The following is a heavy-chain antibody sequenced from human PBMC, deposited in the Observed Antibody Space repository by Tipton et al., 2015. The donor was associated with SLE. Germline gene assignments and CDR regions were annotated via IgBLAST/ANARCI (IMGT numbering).Heavy chain of an antibody. CDR2: IRSKTNNYAT. J-gene: IGHJ5*02. CDR1: GFTFSGSS. CDR3: SNLMHP. Sequence: SLRLSCAASGFTFSGSSMHWVRQASGKGLEWVGRIRSKTNNYATAYSASVEGRFFISRDDSKSTAYLQMNSLKTEDTAVYYCSNLMHPWGQGTLVTVSS. D-gene: IGHD2-8*01. V-gene: IGHV3-73*01.